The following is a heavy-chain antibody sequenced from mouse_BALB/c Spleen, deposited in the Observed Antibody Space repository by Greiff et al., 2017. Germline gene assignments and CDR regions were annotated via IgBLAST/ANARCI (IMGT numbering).Heavy chain of an antibody. D-gene: IGHD3-3*01. V-gene: IGHV5-6-4*01. J-gene: IGHJ3*01. Sequence: DVKLVESGGGLVKPGGSLKLSCAASGFTFSSYTMSWVRQTPEKRLEWVATISSGGSYTYYPDSVKGRFTISRDNAKNTLYLQMSSLKSEDTAMYYCTREGGTGPWFAYWGQGTLVTVSA. CDR1: GFTFSSYT. CDR3: TREGGTGPWFAY. CDR2: ISSGGSYT.